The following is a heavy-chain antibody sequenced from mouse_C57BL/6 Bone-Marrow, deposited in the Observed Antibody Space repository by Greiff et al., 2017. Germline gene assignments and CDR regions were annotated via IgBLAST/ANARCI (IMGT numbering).Heavy chain of an antibody. V-gene: IGHV1-81*01. CDR2: IYPRSGNT. J-gene: IGHJ4*01. CDR1: GYTFTSYG. Sequence: QVQLKQSGAELVRPGASVKLSCKASGYTFTSYGISWVKQRTGQGLEWIGEIYPRSGNTYYNEKFKGKATLTADKSSSTAYMELRSLTSEDSAVYFCGREGGDDVMDYWGQGTSVTVSS. D-gene: IGHD2-2*01. CDR3: GREGGDDVMDY.